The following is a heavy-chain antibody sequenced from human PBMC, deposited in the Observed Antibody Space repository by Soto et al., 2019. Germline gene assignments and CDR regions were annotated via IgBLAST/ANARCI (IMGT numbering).Heavy chain of an antibody. V-gene: IGHV3-48*02. CDR3: ARTPYDSTSS. CDR1: GFTFSRHN. CDR2: ISSNSGTK. J-gene: IGHJ4*02. Sequence: EVQLVEPGGGLVQPGGSLRLSCAASGFTFSRHNMYWVRQAPGKGLEWVSYISSNSGTKYYADSVKGRFSISRDNGQNSLYLQMNSLRDEDTAVYYCARTPYDSTSSWGQGTLVTVSS. D-gene: IGHD3-22*01.